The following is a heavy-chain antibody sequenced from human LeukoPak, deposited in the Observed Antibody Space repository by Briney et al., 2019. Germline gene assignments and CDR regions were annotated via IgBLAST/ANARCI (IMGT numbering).Heavy chain of an antibody. D-gene: IGHD6-13*01. CDR2: ISSGGDYE. CDR3: AKDTSTRWYSSTPLPGDY. Sequence: GGSLRLSCAASGFTFSSFGMHWVRQAPGKGLKWVALISSGGDYEFYADSVKGRFSISRDNSKNTLYLQMSSLRAEDTAIYYCAKDTSTRWYSSTPLPGDYWGQGTLVTVSS. V-gene: IGHV3-30-3*01. J-gene: IGHJ4*02. CDR1: GFTFSSFG.